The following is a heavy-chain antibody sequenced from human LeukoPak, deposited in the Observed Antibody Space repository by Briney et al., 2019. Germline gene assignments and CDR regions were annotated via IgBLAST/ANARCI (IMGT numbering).Heavy chain of an antibody. J-gene: IGHJ3*02. CDR3: ATIYSSGYYQWAFDI. V-gene: IGHV5-51*01. Sequence: GESLKISCKGSGYSFTSYWIGWVRQMPGKGLEWMGIIYPGDSDTRYSPSFQGQVTISADKSISTAYLQWSSLKASDTAMYYCATIYSSGYYQWAFDIWGQGTMVTVSS. CDR2: IYPGDSDT. D-gene: IGHD3-22*01. CDR1: GYSFTSYW.